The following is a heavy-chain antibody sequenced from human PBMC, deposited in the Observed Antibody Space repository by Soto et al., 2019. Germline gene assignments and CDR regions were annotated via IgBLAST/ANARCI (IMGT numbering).Heavy chain of an antibody. CDR3: ARDSKVSSGSYGMDV. J-gene: IGHJ6*02. D-gene: IGHD6-25*01. CDR1: GYTFTGYY. V-gene: IGHV1-2*04. Sequence: ASVKVSCKASGYTFTGYYMHWVRQAPGQGLEWMGWINPNSGGTNYAQKFQGWVTMTRDTSISTAYMELSRLRSDDTAAYYCARDSKVSSGSYGMDVWGQGTTVTVSS. CDR2: INPNSGGT.